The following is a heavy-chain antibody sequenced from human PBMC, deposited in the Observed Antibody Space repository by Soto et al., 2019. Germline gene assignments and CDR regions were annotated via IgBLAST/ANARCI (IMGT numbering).Heavy chain of an antibody. V-gene: IGHV4-61*01. CDR3: ARISYWVKDY. CDR1: GASLSSGSYY. D-gene: IGHD2-8*02. Sequence: SETLSLTCTVSGASLSSGSYYWSWIRQPPGKGLEWIGYFYYTGTTKYNPSLESRVTISADTSKNQFSLNLTSVTAADTAVYYCARISYWVKDYWGQGALVTVSS. J-gene: IGHJ4*02. CDR2: FYYTGTT.